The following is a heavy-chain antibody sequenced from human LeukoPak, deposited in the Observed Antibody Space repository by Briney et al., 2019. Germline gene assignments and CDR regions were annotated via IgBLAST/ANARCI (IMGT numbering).Heavy chain of an antibody. V-gene: IGHV3-23*01. CDR2: ISGSGGST. CDR1: GFTFSSYG. D-gene: IGHD5-18*01. Sequence: GGSLRLSCAASGFTFSSYGMSWVRQAPGKGLEWVSAISGSGGSTYYADSVKGRFTISRDNSKNTLYLQMNSLRAEDTAVYYCAKGDRYSYGYYYYYYYMDVWGKGTTVTISS. CDR3: AKGDRYSYGYYYYYYYMDV. J-gene: IGHJ6*03.